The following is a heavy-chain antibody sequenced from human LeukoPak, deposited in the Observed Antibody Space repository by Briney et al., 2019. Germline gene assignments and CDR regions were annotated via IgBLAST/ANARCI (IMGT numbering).Heavy chain of an antibody. V-gene: IGHV3-64D*06. D-gene: IGHD3-10*01. Sequence: GGSLRLSCSASGFIFSSYSIHWVRQAPGKGLDYVSAINSNGGDTYYADSVKGRFTVSRDNSKNTLYLQMSSLRAEDTAIYYCVRVFGSGSGKYYADYWGQGTLVTVSS. CDR2: INSNGGDT. CDR3: VRVFGSGSGKYYADY. J-gene: IGHJ4*02. CDR1: GFIFSSYS.